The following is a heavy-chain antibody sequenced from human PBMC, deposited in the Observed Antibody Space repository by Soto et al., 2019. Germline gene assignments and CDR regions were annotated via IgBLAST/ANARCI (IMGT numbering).Heavy chain of an antibody. CDR3: ARGEFSSSWYRESHFDS. V-gene: IGHV1-18*01. J-gene: IGHJ4*02. CDR2: ISAHTGNT. CDR1: GYTFTNYG. D-gene: IGHD6-13*01. Sequence: ASVKVSCKTSGYTFTNYGISWVRQAPGQGLEWMGWISAHTGNTNYAQKFQGRVTMTTDTSTSTAYMELRSLRSDDTAVYYCARGEFSSSWYRESHFDSWGQGTLVTVSS.